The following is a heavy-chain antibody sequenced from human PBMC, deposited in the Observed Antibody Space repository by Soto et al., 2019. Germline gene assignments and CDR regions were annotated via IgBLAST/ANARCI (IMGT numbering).Heavy chain of an antibody. CDR2: ISGSGGST. Sequence: VQLVESGGGVVQPGRSLRLSCAASGFTFSSYAMHWVRQAPGKGLEWVSAISGSGGSTYYADSVKGRFTISRDNSKNTLYLQMNSLRAEDTAVYYCAKDLLRVTTIFGVVTSPDWGQGTLVTVSS. J-gene: IGHJ4*02. V-gene: IGHV3-23*04. CDR1: GFTFSSYA. D-gene: IGHD3-3*01. CDR3: AKDLLRVTTIFGVVTSPD.